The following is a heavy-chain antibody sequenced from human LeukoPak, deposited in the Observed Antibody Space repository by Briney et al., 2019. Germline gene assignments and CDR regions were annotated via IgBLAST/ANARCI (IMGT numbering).Heavy chain of an antibody. CDR2: IYTSGST. Sequence: PSETLSLTCTVSGYSISSGSYYWSWIRQPAGKGLEWIGRIYTSGSTNYNPSLKSRVTISVDTSKNQFSLKLSSVTAADTAVYYCAGYDYGDYGGAFDIWGQGTMVTVSS. D-gene: IGHD4-17*01. J-gene: IGHJ3*02. CDR1: GYSISSGSYY. V-gene: IGHV4-61*02. CDR3: AGYDYGDYGGAFDI.